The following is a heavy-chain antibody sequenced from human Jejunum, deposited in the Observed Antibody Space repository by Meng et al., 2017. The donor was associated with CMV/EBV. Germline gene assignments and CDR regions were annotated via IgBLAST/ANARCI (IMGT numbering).Heavy chain of an antibody. V-gene: IGHV3-74*01. J-gene: IGHJ3*02. D-gene: IGHD2-15*01. CDR1: GDSISTYF. CDR3: ASSMQFDMDAFDM. CDR2: IDSDGSTT. Sequence: SGDSISTYFWTWIRQVPGKGLVWVARIDSDGSTTSYADSVKGRFTISRDNAKNTLYLEMNSLRVGDTAVYYCASSMQFDMDAFDMWGQGTMVTVSS.